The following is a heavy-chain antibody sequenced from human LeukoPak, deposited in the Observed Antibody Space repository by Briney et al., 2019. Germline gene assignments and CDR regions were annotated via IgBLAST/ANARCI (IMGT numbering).Heavy chain of an antibody. J-gene: IGHJ3*02. CDR3: ARSTVYCSGANCHNAFGI. Sequence: GASVKVSCKASGYPFSRYDLNWVRQATGQGLEWMGWMNPNSGNTGYAQKFQGRVTMTRSTSISTAYMELSSLRSDDTAVYYCARSTVYCSGANCHNAFGIWGQGTMVTVSS. CDR1: GYPFSRYD. D-gene: IGHD2-2*02. CDR2: MNPNSGNT. V-gene: IGHV1-8*01.